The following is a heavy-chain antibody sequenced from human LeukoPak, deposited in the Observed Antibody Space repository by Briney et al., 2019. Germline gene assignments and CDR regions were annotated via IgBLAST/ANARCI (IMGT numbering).Heavy chain of an antibody. CDR2: INQEGTES. CDR3: GKRMDV. Sequence: GGSLRLSCTGSGFSFSSFWMHWVRQAPGKGLEWVANINQEGTESYYADSVKGRFTISRDNAKNSLYLQMTSLRAEDTAVYHCGKRMDVWGQGTTVIVSS. D-gene: IGHD5-24*01. J-gene: IGHJ6*02. V-gene: IGHV3-7*03. CDR1: GFSFSSFW.